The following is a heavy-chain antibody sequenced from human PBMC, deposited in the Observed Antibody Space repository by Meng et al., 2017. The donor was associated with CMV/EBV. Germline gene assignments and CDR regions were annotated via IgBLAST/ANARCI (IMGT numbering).Heavy chain of an antibody. Sequence: ASVKVSCKASGYTFTSYDINWVRQATGQGLEWMGWMNPNSGNTGYAQKFQGRVTITRNTSISTAYMELSSLRSEDTAVYYCARDYDDFWSGYRYNCFDPWGQGTLVTVSS. CDR1: GYTFTSYD. CDR2: MNPNSGNT. V-gene: IGHV1-8*03. CDR3: ARDYDDFWSGYRYNCFDP. J-gene: IGHJ5*02. D-gene: IGHD3-3*01.